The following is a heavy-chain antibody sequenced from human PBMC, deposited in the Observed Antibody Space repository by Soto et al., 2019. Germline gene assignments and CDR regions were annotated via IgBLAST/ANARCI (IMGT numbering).Heavy chain of an antibody. CDR2: INAYNGNT. V-gene: IGHV1-18*01. Sequence: ASVKVSCKASGYTFTSYGISWVRQAPGQGLEWMGWINAYNGNTNYAQKLQGRVTMTTDTSTSTAYMELRSLRSDDTAVYYCARDLGYGGNPQGAFDIWGQGTMVTVSS. J-gene: IGHJ3*02. CDR3: ARDLGYGGNPQGAFDI. D-gene: IGHD2-15*01. CDR1: GYTFTSYG.